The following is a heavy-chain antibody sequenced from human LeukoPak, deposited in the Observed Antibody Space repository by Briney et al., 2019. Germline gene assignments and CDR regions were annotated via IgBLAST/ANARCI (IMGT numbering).Heavy chain of an antibody. CDR1: GGSISSYY. D-gene: IGHD4-17*01. V-gene: IGHV4-59*01. CDR2: IYYSGST. CDR3: ARDRDGDPAGYFDY. J-gene: IGHJ4*02. Sequence: SGTLSLTCTVSGGSISSYYWSWIRQPPGKGLEWIGYIYYSGSTNYNPSLKSRVTISVDTSKNQFSLKLSSVTAADTAVYYCARDRDGDPAGYFDYWGQGTLVTVSS.